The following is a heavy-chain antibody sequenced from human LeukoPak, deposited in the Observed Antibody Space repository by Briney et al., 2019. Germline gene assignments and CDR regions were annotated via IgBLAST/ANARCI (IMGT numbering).Heavy chain of an antibody. V-gene: IGHV3-30-3*01. D-gene: IGHD6-13*01. CDR1: GFTFSSYA. Sequence: GGSLRLSCAASGFTFSSYAMHWVRQAPGKGLEWVAVISYDGSNKYYADSVKGRFTISRDNSKNTLYLQMNSLRAEDMAVYYCAREGTSSSCFDYWGQGTLVTVSS. CDR3: AREGTSSSCFDY. J-gene: IGHJ4*02. CDR2: ISYDGSNK.